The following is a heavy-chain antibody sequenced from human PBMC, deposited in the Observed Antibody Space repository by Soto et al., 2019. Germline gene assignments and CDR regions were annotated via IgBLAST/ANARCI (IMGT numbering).Heavy chain of an antibody. D-gene: IGHD5-12*01. Sequence: GGSLRLSCAASGFTFSSYWMHWVRQAPGKGLVWVSRINGDGSSTTYADSVKGRVTITADKSTSTAYMELSSLRSEDTAVYYCAKGATIVYWFDPWGQGNLVTVSS. J-gene: IGHJ5*02. V-gene: IGHV3-74*01. CDR3: AKGATIVYWFDP. CDR2: INGDGSST. CDR1: GFTFSSYW.